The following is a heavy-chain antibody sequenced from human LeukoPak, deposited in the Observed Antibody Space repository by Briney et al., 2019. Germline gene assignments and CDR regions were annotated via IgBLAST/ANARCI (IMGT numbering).Heavy chain of an antibody. J-gene: IGHJ4*02. Sequence: GGSLRLSCAASGFTFSSYWMSWVRQAPGKGLERVANIKQDGSEKYYVDSVKGRFTISRDNAKNSLYLQMNSLRAEDTAVYYCARDQATDYFDYWGQGTLVTVSS. CDR2: IKQDGSEK. CDR1: GFTFSSYW. V-gene: IGHV3-7*03. CDR3: ARDQATDYFDY. D-gene: IGHD5-12*01.